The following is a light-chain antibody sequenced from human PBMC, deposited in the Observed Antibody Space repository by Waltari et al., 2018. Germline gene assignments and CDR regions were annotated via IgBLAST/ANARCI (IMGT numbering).Light chain of an antibody. CDR1: QSVSSN. CDR3: QQYNNWPKT. CDR2: GAS. Sequence: EIVMTQSPATLSVSPGERATLSCRASQSVSSNLAWYQQKPGQAPRLLIYGASTRATGIPARFSGSGSGTGFTLTISSLQSEDFVVYYCQQYNNWPKTFGQGTKVEIK. J-gene: IGKJ1*01. V-gene: IGKV3-15*01.